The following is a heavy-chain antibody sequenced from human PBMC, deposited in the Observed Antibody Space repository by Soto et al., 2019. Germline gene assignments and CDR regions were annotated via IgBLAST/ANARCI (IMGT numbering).Heavy chain of an antibody. CDR2: ISGVSGST. J-gene: IGHJ4*02. CDR1: GFTFSTYA. Sequence: GGSLRLSCAASGFTFSTYAMSWVRQAPGKGLEWVSGISGVSGSTDYADYVKGRFTISRDNSMNTLYLQMISLRAEDTAVYYCAKGVSSSGWYRFDYWGQGT. V-gene: IGHV3-23*01. CDR3: AKGVSSSGWYRFDY. D-gene: IGHD6-19*01.